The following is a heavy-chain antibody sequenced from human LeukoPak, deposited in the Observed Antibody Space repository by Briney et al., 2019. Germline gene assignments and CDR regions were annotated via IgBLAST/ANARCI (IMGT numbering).Heavy chain of an antibody. CDR2: IIPILGIA. CDR1: GGTFSSYA. CDR3: ASERVDPAMVTGGSY. J-gene: IGHJ4*02. D-gene: IGHD5-18*01. V-gene: IGHV1-69*04. Sequence: GSSVKVSCKASGGTFSSYAISWVRQAPGQGLEWMGRIIPILGIANYAQKFQGRVLITADKSTSTAYMELSSLSSEDTAVYYCASERVDPAMVTGGSYWGQGTLVTVSS.